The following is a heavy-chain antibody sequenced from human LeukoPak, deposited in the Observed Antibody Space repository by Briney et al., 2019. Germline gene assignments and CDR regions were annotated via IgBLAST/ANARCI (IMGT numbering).Heavy chain of an antibody. CDR1: GVSFSGYY. V-gene: IGHV4-34*01. D-gene: IGHD3-10*01. CDR3: ARQARGLLWFGELSWFDP. Sequence: PSETLSLTCAVYGVSFSGYYWSWIRQPPGKGLEWIGEINHSGSTNYNPSLKSRVTISVDTSKNQFSLKLSSVTAADTAVYYCARQARGLLWFGELSWFDPWGQGTLVTVSS. CDR2: INHSGST. J-gene: IGHJ5*02.